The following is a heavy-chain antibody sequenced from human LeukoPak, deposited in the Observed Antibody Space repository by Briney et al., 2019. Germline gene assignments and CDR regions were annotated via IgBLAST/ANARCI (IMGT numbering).Heavy chain of an antibody. CDR3: ARDAAIYDSGAYYYLW. V-gene: IGHV1-69*01. Sequence: SVKVSCKASGGTFSRYAISWVRQAPGQGLEWMGGITPIFGTANYAQKFQGRVTITADESTRTAYMELRSLESEDTAVYYCARDAAIYDSGAYYYLWWGQGTLVTVSS. J-gene: IGHJ4*02. CDR2: ITPIFGTA. D-gene: IGHD3-22*01. CDR1: GGTFSRYA.